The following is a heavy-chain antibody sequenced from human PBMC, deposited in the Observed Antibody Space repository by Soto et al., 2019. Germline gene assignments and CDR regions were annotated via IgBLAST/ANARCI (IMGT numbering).Heavy chain of an antibody. J-gene: IGHJ6*02. D-gene: IGHD3-10*01. Sequence: PGGSLRLSCAASGFTFSSYSMNWVRQAPGKGPEWVSSISSSSSYIYYADSVKGRFTISRDNAKNSLYLQMNSLRAEDTAVYYCARDLAGGYYGMDVWGQGTTVTVSS. V-gene: IGHV3-21*01. CDR1: GFTFSSYS. CDR2: ISSSSSYI. CDR3: ARDLAGGYYGMDV.